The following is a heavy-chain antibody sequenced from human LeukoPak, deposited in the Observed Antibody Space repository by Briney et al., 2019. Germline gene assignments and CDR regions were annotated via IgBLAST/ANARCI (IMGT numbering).Heavy chain of an antibody. CDR3: ATSPNWYASGSRHRFVP. Sequence: SETLSLTCTVSGGSISGYYWSWIRQPPGKGLEWIGYISYTGRTNYNPSLKSRVTISVDTSKTQFSLNLSSVTAPDTAVYYYATSPNWYASGSRHRFVPWVQGTLVNVSS. CDR1: GGSISGYY. V-gene: IGHV4-59*08. J-gene: IGHJ5*02. D-gene: IGHD7-27*01. CDR2: ISYTGRT.